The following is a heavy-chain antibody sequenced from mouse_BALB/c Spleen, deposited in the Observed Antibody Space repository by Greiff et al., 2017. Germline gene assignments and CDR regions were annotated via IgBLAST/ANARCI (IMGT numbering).Heavy chain of an antibody. Sequence: EVQLQESGPGLVKPSQSLSLTCTVTGYSITSDYAWNWIRQFPGNKLEWMGYISYSGSTSYNPSLKSRISITRDTSKNQFFLQLNSVTTEDTATYYCASYYGYAMDYWGQGTSVTVSS. CDR1: GYSITSDYA. CDR3: ASYYGYAMDY. D-gene: IGHD1-1*01. CDR2: ISYSGST. V-gene: IGHV3-2*02. J-gene: IGHJ4*01.